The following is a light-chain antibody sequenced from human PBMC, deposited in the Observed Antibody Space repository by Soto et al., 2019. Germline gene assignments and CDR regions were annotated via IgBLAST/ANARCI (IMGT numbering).Light chain of an antibody. V-gene: IGKV1-27*01. Sequence: DIQMTQSPSSLSASIGDRVTITCRASQGISSYLNWYQQKPGKVPKLLIYAASTLQSEFPSRFSGSGSGTDFTLTISSLQPEDVATYYCQKYDGAPFTFGPGTKVDIK. CDR1: QGISSY. CDR2: AAS. CDR3: QKYDGAPFT. J-gene: IGKJ3*01.